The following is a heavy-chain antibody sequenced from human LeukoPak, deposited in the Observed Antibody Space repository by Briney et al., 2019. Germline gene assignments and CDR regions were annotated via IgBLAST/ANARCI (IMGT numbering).Heavy chain of an antibody. CDR2: ISSSSSTI. J-gene: IGHJ6*03. V-gene: IGHV3-48*01. Sequence: GRSLRLSCAASGFTFSSYSMNWVRQAPGKGLEWVSYISSSSSTIYYADSVKGRFTISRDNAKNSLYLQMNSLRAEDTAVYYCARKAVVHYYYHMDVWGKGTTVTVSS. D-gene: IGHD2-15*01. CDR1: GFTFSSYS. CDR3: ARKAVVHYYYHMDV.